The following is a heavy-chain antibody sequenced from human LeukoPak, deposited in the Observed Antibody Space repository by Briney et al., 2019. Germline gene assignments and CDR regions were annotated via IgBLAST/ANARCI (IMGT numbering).Heavy chain of an antibody. D-gene: IGHD3-16*01. J-gene: IGHJ6*03. CDR1: GGSIRRTSYY. CDR3: ARAWGDYFYYMDI. CDR2: IYYSGTT. V-gene: IGHV4-39*01. Sequence: SETLSLTCTVSGGSIRRTSYYWGWVRRPAGKGLEWIASIYYSGTTYYNSSLKSRVTISLDTAMNQFSLRLSAVTAADTAVYYCARAWGDYFYYMDIWGKGTTVTVSS.